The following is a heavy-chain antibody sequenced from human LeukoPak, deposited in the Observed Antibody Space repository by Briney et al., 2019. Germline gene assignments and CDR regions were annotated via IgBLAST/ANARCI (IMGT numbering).Heavy chain of an antibody. Sequence: GRSLRLSCAASGFTFSSYAMHWVRQAPGKGLEWVAVISYDGSNKYYADSVKGRFTISRDNSKNTLYLQMNSLRAEDTAVYYCARDSPAASLDYWGQGTLVTVSS. CDR3: ARDSPAASLDY. CDR2: ISYDGSNK. V-gene: IGHV3-30-3*01. D-gene: IGHD6-13*01. J-gene: IGHJ4*02. CDR1: GFTFSSYA.